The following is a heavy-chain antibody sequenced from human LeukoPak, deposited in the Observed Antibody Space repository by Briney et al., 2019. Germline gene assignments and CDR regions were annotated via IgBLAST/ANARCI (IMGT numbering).Heavy chain of an antibody. CDR3: AKDIGYSYGSPYYFGMDV. Sequence: GGSLRLSCAASGFTFSSYGIHWVRQAPGKGLEWVAFIRYDGSNKYYADSVKGRFTISRDNSKNTLYLQMNSLRAEDTAVYYCAKDIGYSYGSPYYFGMDVWGQGTTVTVSS. V-gene: IGHV3-30*02. CDR1: GFTFSSYG. CDR2: IRYDGSNK. D-gene: IGHD5-18*01. J-gene: IGHJ6*01.